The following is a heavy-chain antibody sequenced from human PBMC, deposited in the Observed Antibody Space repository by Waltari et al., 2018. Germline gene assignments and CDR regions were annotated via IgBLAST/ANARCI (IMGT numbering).Heavy chain of an antibody. CDR1: GFTFSSYG. CDR2: IRYDGSNK. Sequence: QVQLVESGGGVVQPGGSLRLSCAASGFTFSSYGMHWVRQAPGKGLEWVAFIRYDGSNKYYADSGKGRFTISRDNSKNTLYLQMNSLRAEDTAVYYCAKDLYYYDSSGAFDIWGQGTMVTVSS. CDR3: AKDLYYYDSSGAFDI. D-gene: IGHD3-22*01. J-gene: IGHJ3*02. V-gene: IGHV3-30*02.